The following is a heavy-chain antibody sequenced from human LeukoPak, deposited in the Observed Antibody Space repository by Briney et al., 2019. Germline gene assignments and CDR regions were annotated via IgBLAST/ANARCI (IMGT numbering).Heavy chain of an antibody. CDR1: GYTFTGYY. CDR2: INPNSGGT. CDR3: ARAEVATIRGKSDY. D-gene: IGHD5-24*01. V-gene: IGHV1-2*02. Sequence: GASVKVSCKASGYTFTGYYMHWVRQAPGQGLEWMGWINPNSGGTNYAQKFQGRVTMTRDTSISTAYMGLRSLRSDDTAVYYCARAEVATIRGKSDYWGQGTLVTVSS. J-gene: IGHJ4*02.